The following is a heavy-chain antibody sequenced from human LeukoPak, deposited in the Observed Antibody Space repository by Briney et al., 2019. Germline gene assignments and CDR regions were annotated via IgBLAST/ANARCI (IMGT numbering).Heavy chain of an antibody. J-gene: IGHJ4*02. V-gene: IGHV3-66*01. CDR3: ARDVSHRHLDY. CDR2: IYFDGST. CDR1: GMTVSINY. Sequence: GGSLRLSCAASGMTVSINYMTWVRQSPGKGLEWVSVIYFDGSTYHADSVKGRFTVSRDNSRNTVYLQMSSLRVDDTAVYYCARDVSHRHLDYWGQGTLVTVSS. D-gene: IGHD2/OR15-2a*01.